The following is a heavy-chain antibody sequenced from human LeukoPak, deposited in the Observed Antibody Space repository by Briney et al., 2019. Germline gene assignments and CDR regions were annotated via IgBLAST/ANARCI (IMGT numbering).Heavy chain of an antibody. Sequence: SETLSLTCTVSGGSISSSSYYWGWIRQPPGKGLERIGSIYYSGSTYYNPSLKSRVTISVDTSKNQFSLKLSSVTAADTAVYYCVGSSGWYRWFDPWGQGTLVTVSS. D-gene: IGHD6-19*01. CDR1: GGSISSSSYY. CDR2: IYYSGST. V-gene: IGHV4-39*01. CDR3: VGSSGWYRWFDP. J-gene: IGHJ5*02.